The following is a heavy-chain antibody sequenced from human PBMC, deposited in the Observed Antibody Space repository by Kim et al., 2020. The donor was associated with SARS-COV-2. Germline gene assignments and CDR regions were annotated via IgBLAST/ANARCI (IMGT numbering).Heavy chain of an antibody. CDR3: ARDVPQVDCSSTSCYYDAVVI. D-gene: IGHD2-2*01. V-gene: IGHV3-48*02. CDR2: ISSSSSTI. Sequence: GGSLRLSCAASGFTFSSYSMNWVRQAPGKGLEWVSYISSSSSTIYYADSVKGRFTISRDNAKNSLYLQMNSLRDEDTAVYYCARDVPQVDCSSTSCYYDAVVISGQVPMATVSS. J-gene: IGHJ3*02. CDR1: GFTFSSYS.